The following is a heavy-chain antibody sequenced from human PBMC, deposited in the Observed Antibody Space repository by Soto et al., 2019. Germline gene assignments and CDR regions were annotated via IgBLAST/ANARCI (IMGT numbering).Heavy chain of an antibody. CDR2: IDPSDSYT. CDR1: GYSFTSYW. J-gene: IGHJ6*02. D-gene: IGHD6-13*01. Sequence: GESLKISCKGSGYSFTSYWISWVRQMPGKGLEWMGRIDPSDSYTNYSPSFQGHVTISADKSISTAYLQWSSLKASDTAMYYCARVTRQQLEYYHDVMAFSAQGTSVPVSS. V-gene: IGHV5-10-1*01. CDR3: ARVTRQQLEYYHDVMAF.